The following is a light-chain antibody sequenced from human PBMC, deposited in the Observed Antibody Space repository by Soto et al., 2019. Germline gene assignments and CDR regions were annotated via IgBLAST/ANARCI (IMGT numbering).Light chain of an antibody. J-gene: IGKJ1*01. CDR2: GAS. V-gene: IGKV3-15*01. Sequence: EIVMTQSPATLSVSPGERATLSCRASQSVSNNLAWYQRKPGQAPRLIIYGASTRASGVPARFSGSGSGTEFTLTVSSLQSEDFAVYYCQHYKNWPLAFGQGTKVEIK. CDR1: QSVSNN. CDR3: QHYKNWPLA.